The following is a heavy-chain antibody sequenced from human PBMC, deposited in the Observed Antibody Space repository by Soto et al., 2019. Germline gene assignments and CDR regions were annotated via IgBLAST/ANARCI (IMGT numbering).Heavy chain of an antibody. D-gene: IGHD2-15*01. Sequence: EASVKVSCKASGFTFTSSAVQWVRQARGQRLEWIGWIVVGSGNTNYAQKFQERVTITRDMSASTAYMEPSSLRSEDTAVYYCAKGTHYCSGGSCYALRSDYWGQGTLVTVSS. CDR2: IVVGSGNT. CDR3: AKGTHYCSGGSCYALRSDY. J-gene: IGHJ4*02. CDR1: GFTFTSSA. V-gene: IGHV1-58*01.